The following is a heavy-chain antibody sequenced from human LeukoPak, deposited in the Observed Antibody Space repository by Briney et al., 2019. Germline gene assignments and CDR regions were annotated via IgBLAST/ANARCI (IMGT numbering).Heavy chain of an antibody. V-gene: IGHV4-4*07. CDR3: ARHVWVVPPRDWYFDL. CDR1: GGSISSYY. Sequence: SETLSLTCTVSGGSISSYYWSWIRQPAGKGLEWIGRIYSSGSTNYNPSLKSRVTMSVDTSKNQFSLKLGSVTAADTAVYYCARHVWVVPPRDWYFDLWGRGPLVTVPS. D-gene: IGHD2-21*01. J-gene: IGHJ2*01. CDR2: IYSSGST.